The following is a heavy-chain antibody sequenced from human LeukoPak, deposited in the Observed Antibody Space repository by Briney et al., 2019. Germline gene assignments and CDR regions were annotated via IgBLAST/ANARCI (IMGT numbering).Heavy chain of an antibody. J-gene: IGHJ1*01. D-gene: IGHD3-22*01. Sequence: PSETLSLTCTVSGGSISSTSYYWGWIRQPPGKGLEWIGSIYYSGRAYYSPSLRNRATISVDTSKNQFSLKLYSVTAADTAVYYCSVRRYYFDNSGYYHAEYFQHWGQGTLVTVSS. V-gene: IGHV4-39*01. CDR3: SVRRYYFDNSGYYHAEYFQH. CDR1: GGSISSTSYY. CDR2: IYYSGRA.